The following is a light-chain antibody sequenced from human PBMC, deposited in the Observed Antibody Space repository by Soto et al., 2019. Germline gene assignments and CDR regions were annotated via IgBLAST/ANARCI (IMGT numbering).Light chain of an antibody. CDR3: CSYADGFYV. J-gene: IGLJ1*01. Sequence: QSALTQPRSVSGSPGQSVTISCTGTNSDVGRYNHVSWYQQHPGKAPKLILYEVNKRPSGVPVRFSGSKSGNTASLTISGLQAEDEADYYCCSYADGFYVFGGGTKLTVL. CDR2: EVN. V-gene: IGLV2-11*01. CDR1: NSDVGRYNH.